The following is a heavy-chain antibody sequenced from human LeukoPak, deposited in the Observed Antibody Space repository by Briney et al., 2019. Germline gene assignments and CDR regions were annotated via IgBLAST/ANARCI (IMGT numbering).Heavy chain of an antibody. CDR3: ARETPRATKEFDY. Sequence: GGSLRLSCAASGFTFSSYEMNWVRQAPGKGLEWVSSISSSSSYIYYADSVKGRFTISRDNAKNSLYLQMNSLRAEDTAVYYCARETPRATKEFDYWGQGTLVTVSS. CDR1: GFTFSSYE. V-gene: IGHV3-21*01. J-gene: IGHJ4*02. CDR2: ISSSSSYI.